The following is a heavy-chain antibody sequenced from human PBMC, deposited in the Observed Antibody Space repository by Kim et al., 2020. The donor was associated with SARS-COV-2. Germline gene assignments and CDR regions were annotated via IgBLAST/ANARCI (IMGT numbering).Heavy chain of an antibody. CDR1: GFTFSNAW. CDR3: NTEXXQL. V-gene: IGHV3-15*01. D-gene: IGHD5-18*01. CDR2: XKTKTDGGTT. J-gene: IGHJ4*02. Sequence: GGSLRLSCAASGFTFSNAWMSWVRQAPGKGLXWVGRXKTKTDGGTTDYAAPVKGXXTISXXDSKXVLYPQMNSLXIEDXXVYYCNTEXXQLWXXGTLXTVSS.